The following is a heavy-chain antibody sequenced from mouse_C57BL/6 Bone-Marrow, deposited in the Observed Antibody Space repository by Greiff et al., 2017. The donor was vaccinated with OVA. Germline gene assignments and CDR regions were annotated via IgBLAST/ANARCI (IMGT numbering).Heavy chain of an antibody. D-gene: IGHD1-1*02. Sequence: VQLQQSGPELVKPGASVKLSCKASGYSFTGYYMHWVKQSSEKSLEWIGEINPSTGGTSYNPKLKGKATLTVDKSSITAYMQLKSLTSEDSAVAYCARGDYAPYAMDYWGQGTSVTVSS. V-gene: IGHV1-43*01. J-gene: IGHJ4*01. CDR2: INPSTGGT. CDR1: GYSFTGYY. CDR3: ARGDYAPYAMDY.